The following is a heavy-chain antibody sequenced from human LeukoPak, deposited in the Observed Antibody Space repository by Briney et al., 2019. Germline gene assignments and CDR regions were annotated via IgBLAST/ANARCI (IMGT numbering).Heavy chain of an antibody. CDR1: GFIFSEYW. CDR3: GRGGGNFDY. Sequence: GSLRLSCAASGFIFSEYWMNWVRQAPGKGLEGVTNIKQDGSEKYYVDSVKGRFTIPRDNAKNSLYLQMNSLRAEDTAVYYCGRGGGNFDYWGQGTLVTVSS. D-gene: IGHD3-16*01. J-gene: IGHJ4*02. CDR2: IKQDGSEK. V-gene: IGHV3-7*04.